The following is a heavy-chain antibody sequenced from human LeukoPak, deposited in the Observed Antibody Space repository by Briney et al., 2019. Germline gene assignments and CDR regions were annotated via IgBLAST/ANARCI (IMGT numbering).Heavy chain of an antibody. CDR2: MNPNSGNT. Sequence: GASVKVSCKASGYTFTSYDINWVRQATGQGLEWMGWMNPNSGNTGYAQKFQGRVTMTRNTSISTAYMELSSLRSEDTAVYYCARGRFSYYYGSGSLPNRGYYYMDVWGKGTTVTISS. CDR3: ARGRFSYYYGSGSLPNRGYYYMDV. D-gene: IGHD3-10*01. CDR1: GYTFTSYD. V-gene: IGHV1-8*01. J-gene: IGHJ6*03.